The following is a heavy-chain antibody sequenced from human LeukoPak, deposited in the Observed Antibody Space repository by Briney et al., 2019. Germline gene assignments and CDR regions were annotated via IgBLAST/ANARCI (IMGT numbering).Heavy chain of an antibody. J-gene: IGHJ4*02. Sequence: ASVKVSCKASGYTFTSYAMHWVRQAPGQRLEWMGWINAGNGNTKYSQKFQGRVTITRDTSASTAYMELSSLRSEDTAVYYCARVMVRGVTGLPPLRYWGQGTLVTVSS. V-gene: IGHV1-3*01. CDR2: INAGNGNT. D-gene: IGHD3-10*01. CDR1: GYTFTSYA. CDR3: ARVMVRGVTGLPPLRY.